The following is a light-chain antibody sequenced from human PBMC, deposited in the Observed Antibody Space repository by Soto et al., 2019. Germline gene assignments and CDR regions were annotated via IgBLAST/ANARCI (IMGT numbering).Light chain of an antibody. J-gene: IGKJ1*01. CDR3: QHYGTSPGT. Sequence: EIVLTQSPGTLSLSPGERATLSCRASQSIDSKYLGWYQQKPGQSPRLLIYGASSRATGIPARFSGSGSGTDFPLTISRLEPEDFAVYYCQHYGTSPGTFGQGTKVEIK. V-gene: IGKV3-20*01. CDR2: GAS. CDR1: QSIDSKY.